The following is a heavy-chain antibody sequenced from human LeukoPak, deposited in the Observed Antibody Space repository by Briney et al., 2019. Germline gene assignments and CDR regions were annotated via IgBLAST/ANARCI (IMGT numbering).Heavy chain of an antibody. D-gene: IGHD5-24*01. Sequence: KPGGSLRLSCAASGFTFSNAWMSWVRQAPGKGLEWVGRIKSKTDGWTTDYAAPVKGRFTISRDDSKNPLYLQMNSLKTEDTAVYYCTTEGDGYNSFYFDYWGQGTLVTVSS. CDR1: GFTFSNAW. CDR2: IKSKTDGWTT. V-gene: IGHV3-15*01. CDR3: TTEGDGYNSFYFDY. J-gene: IGHJ4*02.